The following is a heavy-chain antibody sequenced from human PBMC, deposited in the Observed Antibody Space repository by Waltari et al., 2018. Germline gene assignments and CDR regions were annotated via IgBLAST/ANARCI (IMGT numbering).Heavy chain of an antibody. D-gene: IGHD6-19*01. CDR1: AGTFSSYT. Sequence: QVQLVQSGAELKKPGSSVKVPCKASAGTFSSYTLSRVRQVPGQGLEWRGRINPILGITNYTQEFQGRVTITGNKSTSTAYMERSSLRSEDTAVYYCAGAEGREWLVLRYWYFDLWGRGTLVTVSS. CDR2: INPILGIT. J-gene: IGHJ2*01. V-gene: IGHV1-69*02. CDR3: AGAEGREWLVLRYWYFDL.